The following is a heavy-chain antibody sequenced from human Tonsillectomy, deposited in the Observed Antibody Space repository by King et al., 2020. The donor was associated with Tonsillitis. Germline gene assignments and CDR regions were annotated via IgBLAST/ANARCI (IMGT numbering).Heavy chain of an antibody. Sequence: MQLQESGPGLAKPSETLSLTCTVSGGSISSTSYYWAWIRQPPGKGLEWIGNIHYTGSTYYNSSLKSRLVMSVDTSKNRFSLNLNFVTAADTAVYYCASLRVPGDFDYWGQGTLVTVSS. V-gene: IGHV4-39*02. D-gene: IGHD1-14*01. CDR3: ASLRVPGDFDY. CDR1: GGSISSTSYY. CDR2: IHYTGST. J-gene: IGHJ4*02.